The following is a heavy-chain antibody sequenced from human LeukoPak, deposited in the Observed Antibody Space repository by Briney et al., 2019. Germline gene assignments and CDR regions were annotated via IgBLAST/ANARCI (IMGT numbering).Heavy chain of an antibody. CDR2: IHSDATT. Sequence: GGSLRLSCAASGFTVSNNYMTWVRQAPGKGLEWASVIHSDATTYYADSVKGRFTISRDISKNTLYLQMNSLGAEDTAVYYCARMYSSSHFDFWGQGTLVTVSS. CDR1: GFTVSNNY. J-gene: IGHJ4*02. V-gene: IGHV3-66*01. D-gene: IGHD6-13*01. CDR3: ARMYSSSHFDF.